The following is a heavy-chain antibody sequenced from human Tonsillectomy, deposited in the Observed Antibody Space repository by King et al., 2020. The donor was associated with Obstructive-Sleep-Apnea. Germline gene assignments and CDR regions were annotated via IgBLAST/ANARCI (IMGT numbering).Heavy chain of an antibody. CDR3: AKALDYDILTGYYVVPKRDDAFDI. J-gene: IGHJ3*02. CDR2: IRGGGVAT. D-gene: IGHD3-9*01. Sequence: VQLVESGGGFVHPGGSLRLSCAASGFTFSTYTMNWVRQAPGKGLEWVSAIRGGGVATYDADSVKGRFTSSRDNSKSTLYLHVNSLRVDDTAVYYCAKALDYDILTGYYVVPKRDDAFDIWGQGTLVSVSS. CDR1: GFTFSTYT. V-gene: IGHV3-23*04.